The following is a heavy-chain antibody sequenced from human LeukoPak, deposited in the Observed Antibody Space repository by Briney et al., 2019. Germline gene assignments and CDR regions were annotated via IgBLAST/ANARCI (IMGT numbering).Heavy chain of an antibody. CDR2: IDSSGSTI. CDR1: GFTFSSYE. V-gene: IGHV3-48*03. J-gene: IGHJ6*03. D-gene: IGHD2-2*01. Sequence: GGSLRLSCAAYGFTFSSYEMNWVRQAPGKGLEWVSYIDSSGSTIYYADSVKGRFTNSRDNAKNSLYLQMNSLRAEDTAFYFCARAYCSSASCYLDNFYYYMDVWGKGTTVIVSS. CDR3: ARAYCSSASCYLDNFYYYMDV.